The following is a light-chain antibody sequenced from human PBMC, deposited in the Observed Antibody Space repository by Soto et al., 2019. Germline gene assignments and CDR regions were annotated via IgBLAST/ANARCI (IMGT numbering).Light chain of an antibody. Sequence: DIVLTQSPGTLSLSPGERATFSCRASQSVDSRYLAWYQQKPGQAPRLVIHAVSRRATGIPDRFSGSGSGTDFTLTISRLEPEDFAEYYCQQYGSSPRYSFGQGTYLEIK. V-gene: IGKV3-20*01. CDR1: QSVDSRY. CDR3: QQYGSSPRYS. CDR2: AVS. J-gene: IGKJ2*03.